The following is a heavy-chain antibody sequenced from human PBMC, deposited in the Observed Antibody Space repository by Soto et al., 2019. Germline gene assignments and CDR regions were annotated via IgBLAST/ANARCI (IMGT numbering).Heavy chain of an antibody. D-gene: IGHD1-26*01. J-gene: IGHJ6*02. CDR2: IYSGGST. CDR1: GFTVSSNY. CDR3: ARDMDLHGSYYGMDV. Sequence: EVQLVESGGGLIQPGGSLRLSCAASGFTVSSNYMSWVRQAPGKGLEWVSVIYSGGSTYYADSVKGRFTISRDNSKNTLYLQMNSLRAEDTAVYYCARDMDLHGSYYGMDVWGQGTTVTVSS. V-gene: IGHV3-53*01.